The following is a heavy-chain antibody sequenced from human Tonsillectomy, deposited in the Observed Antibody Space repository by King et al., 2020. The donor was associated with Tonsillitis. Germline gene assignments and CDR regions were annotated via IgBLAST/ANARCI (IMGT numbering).Heavy chain of an antibody. V-gene: IGHV3-23*04. CDR3: AKDWIANDY. CDR2: MSGNGGST. J-gene: IGHJ4*02. Sequence: VQLVESGGGLVQPGGSLRLSCSASGFTFSYSAMTWVRQAPGKGLEWVSAMSGNGGSTYYADSVRGRCTISRDNSKNTLYLQMNSLRAEDTAVYYCAKDWIANDYWGQGTLVTVSS. CDR1: GFTFSYSA. D-gene: IGHD2-2*03.